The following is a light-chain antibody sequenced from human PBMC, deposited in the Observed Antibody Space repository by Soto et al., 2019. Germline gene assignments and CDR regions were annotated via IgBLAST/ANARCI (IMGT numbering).Light chain of an antibody. CDR1: QDISNY. CDR2: DAS. J-gene: IGKJ4*01. CDR3: QQYDNLPIT. V-gene: IGKV1-33*01. Sequence: DIQMTQSPSSLYASVGDRVTITCQASQDISNYLNWYQQKPGKAPKLLNYDASNLETGVPSRFSGSGSGTDFTFTISSLQPEDISTYYCQQYDNLPITFGGGTKVEIK.